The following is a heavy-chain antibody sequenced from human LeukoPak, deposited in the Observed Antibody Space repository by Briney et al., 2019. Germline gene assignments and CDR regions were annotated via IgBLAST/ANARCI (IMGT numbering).Heavy chain of an antibody. V-gene: IGHV5-51*01. D-gene: IGHD3-3*01. CDR1: GSSFTNYW. CDR3: ARLTRAAGDAFDI. Sequence: GASLKISCKGSGSSFTNYWIGWVRQLPGKGLEWMGIIYPGDSDTRYSPSFQDQVTISADKSISTAYLQWSSLKASDTAMYYCARLTRAAGDAFDIWGQGTMVTVSS. J-gene: IGHJ3*02. CDR2: IYPGDSDT.